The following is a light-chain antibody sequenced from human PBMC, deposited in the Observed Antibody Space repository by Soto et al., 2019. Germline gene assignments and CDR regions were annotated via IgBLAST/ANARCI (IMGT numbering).Light chain of an antibody. J-gene: IGKJ2*01. V-gene: IGKV1-5*01. CDR1: QSITGW. CDR2: DAS. Sequence: DIQMTQSPSTLSASVGDRVTITCRASQSITGWLAWYQQKPGKAPKLLIYDASTLETGVPSRFSGRESGTEFTITISSLQPDDVSTYYCQQYKNLFTFGQGTKLEIK. CDR3: QQYKNLFT.